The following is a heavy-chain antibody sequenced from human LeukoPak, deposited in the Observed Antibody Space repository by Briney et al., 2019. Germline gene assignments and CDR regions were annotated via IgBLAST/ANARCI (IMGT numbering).Heavy chain of an antibody. CDR3: ARERGYCSSTSCTFYYYYYMDV. V-gene: IGHV3-7*01. D-gene: IGHD2-2*01. Sequence: GGSLRLSCAASGFTFSSYWMSWVRQAPGKGLEWVANIKQDGSEKYYVDSVKGRFTISRDNAKNSLYLQMNSLRAEDTAVYYCARERGYCSSTSCTFYYYYYMDVWGKGTTVTVSS. CDR1: GFTFSSYW. J-gene: IGHJ6*03. CDR2: IKQDGSEK.